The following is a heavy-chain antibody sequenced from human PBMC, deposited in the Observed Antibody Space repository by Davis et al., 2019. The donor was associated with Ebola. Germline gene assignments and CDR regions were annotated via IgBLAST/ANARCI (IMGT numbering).Heavy chain of an antibody. CDR3: ARVVVVGATRGYWFDP. V-gene: IGHV1-3*01. Sequence: ASVKVSCKASGYTFTSYAMHWVRQAPGQRLEWMGWINAGNGNTKYSQKFQGRVTITRDTSASTAYMELSSLRSEDTAVYYCARVVVVGATRGYWFDPWGQGTLVTVSS. CDR2: INAGNGNT. D-gene: IGHD1-26*01. J-gene: IGHJ5*02. CDR1: GYTFTSYA.